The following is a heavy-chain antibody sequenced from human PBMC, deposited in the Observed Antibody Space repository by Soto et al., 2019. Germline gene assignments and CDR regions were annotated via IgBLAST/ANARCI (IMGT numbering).Heavy chain of an antibody. J-gene: IGHJ5*02. CDR3: ARQRVLSTNMFITSFDP. CDR1: GGSINSSDHF. D-gene: IGHD3-10*02. CDR2: VYYTETT. Sequence: PSETLSLTCSLSGGSINSSDHFWGWIRQTPGKGLEWIGSVYYTETTYYNPSLKSPVTISVETSRNTFSLKVNSVTAADTGIYYCARQRVLSTNMFITSFDPWGQGXLVTVYS. V-gene: IGHV4-39*01.